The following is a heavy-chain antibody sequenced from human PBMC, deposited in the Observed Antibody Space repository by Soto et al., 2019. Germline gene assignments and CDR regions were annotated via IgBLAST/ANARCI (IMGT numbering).Heavy chain of an antibody. CDR3: ARQRTTVVTQAYFDH. V-gene: IGHV4-39*01. Sequence: SETLSLTCTVSGGSITSSSYYWGWIRQPPGKGLEWIGGIYYSGRSYYNPSLKSRVTMSVDTSKNQFSLTLNSVTAADAAVYYCARQRTTVVTQAYFDHWGQGTLVTVS. CDR2: IYYSGRS. D-gene: IGHD4-17*01. J-gene: IGHJ4*02. CDR1: GGSITSSSYY.